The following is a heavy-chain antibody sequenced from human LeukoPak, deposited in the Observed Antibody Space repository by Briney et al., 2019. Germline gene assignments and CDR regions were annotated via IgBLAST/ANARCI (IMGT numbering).Heavy chain of an antibody. V-gene: IGHV4-34*01. D-gene: IGHD3-22*01. CDR1: GGPFSGYY. CDR2: INHSGST. CDR3: ARARYYYDSSGYSRSTYYFDY. J-gene: IGHJ4*02. Sequence: SETLSLTCAVYGGPFSGYYWSWIRQPPGKGLEWIGEINHSGSTNYNPSLKSRVTISVDTSKNQFSLKLSSVTAADTAVYYCARARYYYDSSGYSRSTYYFDYWGQGTLVTVSS.